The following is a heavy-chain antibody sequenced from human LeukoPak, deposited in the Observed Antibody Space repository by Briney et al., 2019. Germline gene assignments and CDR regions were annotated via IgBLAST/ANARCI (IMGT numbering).Heavy chain of an antibody. V-gene: IGHV1-24*01. CDR1: GYTLTELS. J-gene: IGHJ3*02. CDR3: ATSLGNFWSGYFDI. Sequence: ASVTVSCKVSGYTLTELSMHWVRQAPGKGLEWMGGFDPEDGETIYAQKFQGRVTMTEDTSTDTAYMELSSLRSEDTAVYYCATSLGNFWSGYFDIWGQGTMVTVSS. D-gene: IGHD3-3*01. CDR2: FDPEDGET.